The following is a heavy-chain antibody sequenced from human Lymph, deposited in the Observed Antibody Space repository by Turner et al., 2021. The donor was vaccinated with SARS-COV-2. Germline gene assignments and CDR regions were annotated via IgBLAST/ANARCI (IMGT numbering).Heavy chain of an antibody. CDR1: GLTVSSNY. CDR2: IYSGGRI. CDR3: ARDLYYYCMDV. J-gene: IGHJ6*02. V-gene: IGHV3-53*01. Sequence: ELQLVESGRGLIAPGGSLGLSCAASGLTVSSNYMSWVRQDPRKWLEWVSVIYSGGRINYAYSVMVRFTISRDNSKNTLYLQMNSLIAEDTAVYYCARDLYYYCMDVWSQGTTVTVSS.